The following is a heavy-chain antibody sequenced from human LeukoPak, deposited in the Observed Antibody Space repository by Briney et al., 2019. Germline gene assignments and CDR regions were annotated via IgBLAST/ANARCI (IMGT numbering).Heavy chain of an antibody. D-gene: IGHD6-19*01. V-gene: IGHV3-30*18. CDR3: AKYRAVADSDAFDI. CDR2: ISYDGSNK. J-gene: IGHJ3*02. CDR1: GFTFSAFA. Sequence: GGSLRLSCVVSGFTFSAFALHWVRQAPGKGLEWVSVISYDGSNKYYADSIKGRFTISRDNSKNTLYLQMNSLRAEDTAVYYCAKYRAVADSDAFDIWGQGTMVTVSS.